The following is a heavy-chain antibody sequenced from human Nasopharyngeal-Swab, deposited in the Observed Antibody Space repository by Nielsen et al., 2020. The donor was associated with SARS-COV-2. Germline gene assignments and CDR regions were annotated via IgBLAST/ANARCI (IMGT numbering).Heavy chain of an antibody. Sequence: GESLKISCAASGFTFSSHWMHWVRQAPGKGLVWVSRINSDGSSTTYAGSVKGRFTISRDNAKNTLYLQMNSLRAEDTAVYYCARRYCSSTSCLIDYWGQGTLVTVSS. V-gene: IGHV3-74*01. J-gene: IGHJ4*02. CDR3: ARRYCSSTSCLIDY. CDR2: INSDGSST. CDR1: GFTFSSHW. D-gene: IGHD2-2*01.